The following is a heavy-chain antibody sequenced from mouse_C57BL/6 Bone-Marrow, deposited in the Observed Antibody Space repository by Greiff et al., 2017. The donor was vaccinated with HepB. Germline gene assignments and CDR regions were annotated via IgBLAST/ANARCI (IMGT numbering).Heavy chain of an antibody. D-gene: IGHD1-1*01. J-gene: IGHJ2*01. CDR2: IDPETGGT. CDR3: TITTVAFDY. Sequence: VQRVESGAELVRPGASVTLSCKASGYTFTDYEMHWVKQTPVHGLEWIGAIDPETGGTAYNQKFKGKAILTADKSSSTAYMELRSLTSEDSAVYYCTITTVAFDYWGQGTTLTVSS. V-gene: IGHV1-15*01. CDR1: GYTFTDYE.